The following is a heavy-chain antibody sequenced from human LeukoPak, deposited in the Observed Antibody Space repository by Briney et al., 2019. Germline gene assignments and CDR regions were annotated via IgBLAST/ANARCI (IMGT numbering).Heavy chain of an antibody. D-gene: IGHD6-19*01. J-gene: IGHJ6*03. Sequence: KPSETLSLTCSVSGGSISSSSYSWGWIRQPPGKGLEWIGSIYYSGSTYYNPSLKSRVTISVDTSKNQFSLKLSSVTAADTAVYYCARVWYSSGWYLNVGGYYYYMDVWGKGTTVTVSS. CDR2: IYYSGST. CDR3: ARVWYSSGWYLNVGGYYYYMDV. CDR1: GGSISSSSYS. V-gene: IGHV4-39*07.